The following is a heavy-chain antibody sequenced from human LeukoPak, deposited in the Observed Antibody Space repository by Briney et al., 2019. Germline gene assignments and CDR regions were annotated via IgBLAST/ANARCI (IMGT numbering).Heavy chain of an antibody. D-gene: IGHD3-10*01. J-gene: IGHJ6*03. V-gene: IGHV3-23*01. CDR2: FSGSGGNT. CDR1: GFTFSSYG. Sequence: GGSLRLSCAASGFTFSSYGMSWVRQAPGKGLEWVSTFSGSGGNTYYADSVKGRFTISRDNSKNTLYLQMNSLRVEDTAVYYCAKSPKSPAISMVRGVSSYNYYMDVWGTGTTVTISS. CDR3: AKSPKSPAISMVRGVSSYNYYMDV.